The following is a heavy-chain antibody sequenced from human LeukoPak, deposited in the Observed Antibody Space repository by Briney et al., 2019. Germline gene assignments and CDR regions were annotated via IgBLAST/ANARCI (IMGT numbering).Heavy chain of an antibody. D-gene: IGHD4-17*01. CDR3: ASTTVTTGYYFDY. CDR1: GGTFSSYA. V-gene: IGHV1-69*13. J-gene: IGHJ4*02. CDR2: IIPIFGTA. Sequence: SVKVSCKASGGTFSSYAISWVRQTPGQGLEWMGGIIPIFGTANYAQKFQGRVTITADESTSTAYMELSSLRSEDTAVYYCASTTVTTGYYFDYWGQGALVYVSS.